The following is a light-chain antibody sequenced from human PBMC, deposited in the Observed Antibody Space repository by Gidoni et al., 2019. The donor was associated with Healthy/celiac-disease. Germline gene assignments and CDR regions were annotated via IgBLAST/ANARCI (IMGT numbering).Light chain of an antibody. CDR2: KAS. Sequence: SYELPAPPSVSVSLVQTARITCSGDALPKQYAYWYHQKPGQAPVLVIYKASERPSGIPERFSGASSGTTGTLTISGVQAEDEADYYCQSADSSGTYPVFGGGTKLPVL. CDR1: ALPKQY. V-gene: IGLV3-25*03. J-gene: IGLJ3*02. CDR3: QSADSSGTYPV.